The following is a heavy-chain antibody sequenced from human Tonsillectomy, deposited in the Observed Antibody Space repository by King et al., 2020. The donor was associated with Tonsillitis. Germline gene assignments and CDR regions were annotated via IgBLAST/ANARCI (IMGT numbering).Heavy chain of an antibody. J-gene: IGHJ4*02. CDR2: RWYDGRNK. Sequence: VQLVESGGGVVQPGRSLRLSCAASGFTFSSYGMHWVRQAPGKGLEGVAVRWYDGRNKVYADSVKGRFTISRDNSKNTLCLRMNSLRAEETAVYDCARIGYSSGWYFVDYWGQGTLVTVSS. CDR3: ARIGYSSGWYFVDY. V-gene: IGHV3-33*01. CDR1: GFTFSSYG. D-gene: IGHD6-19*01.